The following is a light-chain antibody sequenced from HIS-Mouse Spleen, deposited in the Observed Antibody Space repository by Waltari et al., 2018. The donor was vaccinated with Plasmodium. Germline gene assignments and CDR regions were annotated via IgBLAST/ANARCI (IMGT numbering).Light chain of an antibody. Sequence: EIVLTQSPGTLYLSPGERATLACRASQNITSSYLAWYQQKPGQAPRLLIYGASSRATGIPDRFSGSGSGTDFTLTISRLEPEDFAVYYCQQYGSSPLTFGGGTKVEIK. CDR1: QNITSSY. CDR3: QQYGSSPLT. V-gene: IGKV3-20*01. CDR2: GAS. J-gene: IGKJ4*01.